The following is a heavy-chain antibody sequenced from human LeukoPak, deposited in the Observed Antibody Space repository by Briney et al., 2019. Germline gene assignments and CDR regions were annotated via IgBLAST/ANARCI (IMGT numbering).Heavy chain of an antibody. CDR3: ARGHDNTGYNYFDY. CDR1: GYTFTDYY. CDR2: INPNSGGT. Sequence: GASVKVSCKASGYTFTDYYIHWVRQAPGQGLERMGWINPNSGGTNYAQKFQGRVTMTRDTSIATTYMDLSSLISDDTAAYYCARGHDNTGYNYFDYWGQGTLVTVSS. D-gene: IGHD3-9*01. J-gene: IGHJ4*02. V-gene: IGHV1-2*02.